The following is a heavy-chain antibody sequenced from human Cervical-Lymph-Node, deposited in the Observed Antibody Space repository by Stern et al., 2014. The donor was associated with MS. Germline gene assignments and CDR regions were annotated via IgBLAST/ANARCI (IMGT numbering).Heavy chain of an antibody. J-gene: IGHJ6*02. D-gene: IGHD2-15*01. CDR3: ARGSIVVVVAAPGTYGMDV. CDR1: GGSFSGYY. Sequence: QVQLQQWGAGLLKPSETLSLTCAVYGGSFSGYYWSWIRQPPGKGLEWIGEINHSGSTNYNPSLKSRVTISVDTSKNQFSLKLSSVTAADTAVYYCARGSIVVVVAAPGTYGMDVWGQGTTVTVSS. CDR2: INHSGST. V-gene: IGHV4-34*01.